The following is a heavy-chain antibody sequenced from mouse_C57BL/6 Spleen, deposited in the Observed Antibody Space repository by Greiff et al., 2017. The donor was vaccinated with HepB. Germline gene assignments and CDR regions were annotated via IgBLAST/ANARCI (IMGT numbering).Heavy chain of an antibody. Sequence: QVHVKQPGAELVKPGASVKLSCKASGYTFTSYWMHWVKQRPGQGLEWIGMIHPNSGSTNYNEKFKSKATLTVDKSSSTAYMQLSSLTSEDSAVYYCATYYGSSFDYWGQGTTLTVSS. J-gene: IGHJ2*01. CDR3: ATYYGSSFDY. V-gene: IGHV1-64*01. CDR1: GYTFTSYW. D-gene: IGHD1-1*01. CDR2: IHPNSGST.